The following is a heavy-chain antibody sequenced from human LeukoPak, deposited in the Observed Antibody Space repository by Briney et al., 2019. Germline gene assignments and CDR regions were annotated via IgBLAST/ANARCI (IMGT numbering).Heavy chain of an antibody. CDR2: ISGSGGST. V-gene: IGHV3-23*01. J-gene: IGHJ2*01. Sequence: GGSLRLSCAASGFTFSSYAMSWVRQAPGKGLEWVSAISGSGGSTYYADSVKGWFTISRDNSKNTLYLQMNSLRAEDTAVYYCAKVGTAMVLWYFDLWGRGTLVTVSS. D-gene: IGHD5-18*01. CDR1: GFTFSSYA. CDR3: AKVGTAMVLWYFDL.